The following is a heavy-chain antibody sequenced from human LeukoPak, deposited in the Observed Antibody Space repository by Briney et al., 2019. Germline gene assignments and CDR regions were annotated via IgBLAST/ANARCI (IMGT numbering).Heavy chain of an antibody. CDR2: IYYSGST. D-gene: IGHD3-22*01. V-gene: IGHV4-39*01. J-gene: IGHJ4*02. CDR1: GGSISSSSYY. CDR3: ARDSYYYDSSGYRRFDY. Sequence: NPSETLSLTCTVSGGSISSSSYYWGWIRQPPGKGLEWIGSIYYSGSTYYNPSLKSRVTISVDTSKNQFSLKLSSVTAADTAVYYCARDSYYYDSSGYRRFDYWGQGTLVTVSS.